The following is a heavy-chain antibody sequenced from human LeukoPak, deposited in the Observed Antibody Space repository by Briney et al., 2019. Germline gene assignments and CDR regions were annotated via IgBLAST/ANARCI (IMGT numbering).Heavy chain of an antibody. D-gene: IGHD3-10*01. CDR2: INPNSGGT. V-gene: IGHV1-2*02. J-gene: IGHJ6*02. CDR3: VRDHGFGYYGMDV. CDR1: GYTFTGYY. Sequence: ASVKVSCKASGYTFTGYYMHWVRQAPGQGLEWMGWINPNSGGTNYAQKFQGRVTMTRATSISTAYMELSRLRSDDTAVYYCVRDHGFGYYGMDVWGQGTTVTVS.